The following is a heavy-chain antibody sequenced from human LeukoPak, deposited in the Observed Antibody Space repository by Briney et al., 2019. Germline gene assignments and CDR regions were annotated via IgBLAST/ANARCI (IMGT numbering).Heavy chain of an antibody. CDR1: GFTFSTYS. Sequence: GTLRLSCAASGFTFSTYSMNGFRQAPRKGLQWVSYISGSSGTIYYAASVKGRFTISRDNAKNSLYLQLNSLTAEDTAVYYCARRSEFGVLYYMDVWGKGTTVTVSS. D-gene: IGHD3-16*01. CDR2: ISGSSGTI. J-gene: IGHJ6*03. V-gene: IGHV3-48*01. CDR3: ARRSEFGVLYYMDV.